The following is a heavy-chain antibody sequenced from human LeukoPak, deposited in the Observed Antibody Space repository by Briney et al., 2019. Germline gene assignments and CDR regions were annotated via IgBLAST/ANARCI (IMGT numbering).Heavy chain of an antibody. CDR2: FYNSGST. Sequence: SETLSLTCTVSGDSISGYYWSWIRQPPGKGLEWIGCFYNSGSTNYNPSLKSRVTISVDTSKSQYSLKPSSVAAADTAVYYCARHAGGYSFDYWGQGTLVTVSS. V-gene: IGHV4-59*08. CDR1: GDSISGYY. D-gene: IGHD5-18*01. J-gene: IGHJ4*02. CDR3: ARHAGGYSFDY.